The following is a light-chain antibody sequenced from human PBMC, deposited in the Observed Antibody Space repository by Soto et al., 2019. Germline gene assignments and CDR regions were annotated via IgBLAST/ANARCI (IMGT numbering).Light chain of an antibody. CDR1: QSISSW. V-gene: IGKV1-5*03. J-gene: IGKJ4*01. Sequence: DMQMTQAGSTLSASVGDRVTITCRASQSISSWLAWYQQKPGKAPKLLIYKASSLEGGVPSRFSGSGSGTDFTLTISSLQPDDFATYYCQQYHSYSLTFGGGTKV. CDR2: KAS. CDR3: QQYHSYSLT.